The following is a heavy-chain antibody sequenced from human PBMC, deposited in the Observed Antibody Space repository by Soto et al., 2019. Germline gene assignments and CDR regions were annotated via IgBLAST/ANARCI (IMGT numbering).Heavy chain of an antibody. CDR1: GFTFSNYD. V-gene: IGHV3-48*03. D-gene: IGHD3-10*01. CDR3: AREGSVSSSDYYAYYYGMDV. CDR2: ISSSGGII. J-gene: IGHJ6*02. Sequence: PGGSLRLSCAASGFTFSNYDINWVRQAPGKGPEWISHISSSGGIIYYADTVKGRFTISRDNAKNSLYLQMNSLRGEDTAVYYCAREGSVSSSDYYAYYYGMDVWGQGTTVTV.